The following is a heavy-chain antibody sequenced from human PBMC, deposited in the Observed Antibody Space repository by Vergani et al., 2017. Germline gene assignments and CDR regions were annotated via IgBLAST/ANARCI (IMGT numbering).Heavy chain of an antibody. CDR1: GFTFSSYA. CDR2: ISGSGGST. V-gene: IGHV3-23*01. D-gene: IGHD5-18*01. CDR3: AKDILPDGYSYAFDY. Sequence: EVQLLESGGGLVQPGGSLRLSCAASGFTFSSYAMSWVRQAPGKGLEWVSAISGSGGSTYYADSVKGRFTISRDNSKNTLYLQMNSLRAEDTALYYCAKDILPDGYSYAFDYWGQGTLVTVSS. J-gene: IGHJ4*02.